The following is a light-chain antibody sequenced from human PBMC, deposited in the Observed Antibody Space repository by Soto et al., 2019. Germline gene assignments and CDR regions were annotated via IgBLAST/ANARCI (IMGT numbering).Light chain of an antibody. CDR2: AAS. Sequence: DIQMTQSPSSVSASVGDRVTITCRASQDISDWLAWYQQKAGKAPKLLIYAASTLQSGAPSRFSGSGSGTEFTLTISSLQPDDFATYYCQHYNSYSEAFGQGTKVDIK. CDR3: QHYNSYSEA. J-gene: IGKJ1*01. V-gene: IGKV1D-16*01. CDR1: QDISDW.